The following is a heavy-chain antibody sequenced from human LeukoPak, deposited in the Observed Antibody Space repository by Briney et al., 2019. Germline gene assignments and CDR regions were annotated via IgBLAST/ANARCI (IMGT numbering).Heavy chain of an antibody. D-gene: IGHD3-22*01. CDR1: GGTFISYA. V-gene: IGHV1-69*13. J-gene: IGHJ6*02. CDR3: ARPPNPLESSGYYRYYYGMDV. CDR2: IIPIFGTA. Sequence: SVKVSCKASGGTFISYAISWVRQAPGQGLEWMGGIIPIFGTANYAQKFQGRVTITADESTSTAYMELSSLRSEDTAVYYCARPPNPLESSGYYRYYYGMDVWGQGTTVTVSS.